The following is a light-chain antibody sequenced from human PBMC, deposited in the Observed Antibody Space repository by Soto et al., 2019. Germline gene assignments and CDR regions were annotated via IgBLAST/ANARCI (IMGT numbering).Light chain of an antibody. V-gene: IGKV3-15*01. J-gene: IGKJ5*01. CDR3: QQYNNSPIT. Sequence: EIVITQSPATLSVSPGERVTLSCRASQRVSSRLAWYQQKPGQAPRLLIYGASTRATGIPARFSGSGSGTEFTLTISSLQSEDFAVYYCQQYNNSPITFGQGTRLEIK. CDR2: GAS. CDR1: QRVSSR.